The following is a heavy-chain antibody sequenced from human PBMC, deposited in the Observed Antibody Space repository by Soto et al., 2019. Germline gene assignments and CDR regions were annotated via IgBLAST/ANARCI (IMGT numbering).Heavy chain of an antibody. J-gene: IGHJ4*02. CDR1: GGSIRSYY. Sequence: SETLSLTCTVSGGSIRSYYWTWIRQPPGKGLEWLGYIFYSGSTFYNPSLKSRVTISIHTSKSQFSLQLTSVTAADTAVYYCARGAADTAMVNSWGQGTLVTVSS. V-gene: IGHV4-59*01. CDR3: ARGAADTAMVNS. D-gene: IGHD5-18*01. CDR2: IFYSGST.